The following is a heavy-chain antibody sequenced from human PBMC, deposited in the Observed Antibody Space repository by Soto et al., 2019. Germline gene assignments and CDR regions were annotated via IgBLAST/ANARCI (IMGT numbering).Heavy chain of an antibody. D-gene: IGHD1-1*01. J-gene: IGHJ6*03. CDR3: ARHHTTLYYYYYMDV. Sequence: SETLSLTCTVSGGSISSGDFYWSWIRQHPGKGLEWIGYIYNSGSTYYNPSLKSRVTISVDTSQNQFALKLSSVTAADTAVYYCARHHTTLYYYYYMDVWGKGTTVTVSS. CDR1: GGSISSGDFY. V-gene: IGHV4-39*01. CDR2: IYNSGST.